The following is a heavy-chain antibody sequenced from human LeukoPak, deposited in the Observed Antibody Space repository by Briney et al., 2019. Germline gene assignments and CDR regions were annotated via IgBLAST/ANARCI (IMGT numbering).Heavy chain of an antibody. CDR1: GGSISSGSNY. V-gene: IGHV4-61*02. D-gene: IGHD2-2*01. CDR3: ARESVPVAMVGNNWFDP. J-gene: IGHJ5*02. CDR2: VYTSGNT. Sequence: SQTLSLTCTVSGGSISSGSNYWSWIRQPAGKGLEWLGRVYTSGNTNYNPSLKRRGTISVDTSKNQFSLRLTSVTAADTAIYYCARESVPVAMVGNNWFDPWGQGILVTVSS.